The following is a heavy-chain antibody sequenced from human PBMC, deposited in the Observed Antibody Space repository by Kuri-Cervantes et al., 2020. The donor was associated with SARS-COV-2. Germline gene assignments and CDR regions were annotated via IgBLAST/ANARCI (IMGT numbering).Heavy chain of an antibody. V-gene: IGHV4-39*01. CDR1: GGSISSSSCY. CDR2: IYYSGST. J-gene: IGHJ4*02. Sequence: ESLKFSCTVSGGSISSSSCYWGWIRQPPGKGLEWIGSIYYSGSTYYNPSLKSRVTISVDTSKNQFSLKLSSVTAADTAVYYCARLLIAAAGPDFDYWGQGTLVTVSS. CDR3: ARLLIAAAGPDFDY. D-gene: IGHD6-13*01.